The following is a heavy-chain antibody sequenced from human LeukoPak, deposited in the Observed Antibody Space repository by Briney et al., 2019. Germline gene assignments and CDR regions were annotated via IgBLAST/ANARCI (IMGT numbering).Heavy chain of an antibody. D-gene: IGHD3-10*01. CDR1: GVSISSVSINSYY. CDR2: VYHSGST. V-gene: IGHV4-61*01. CDR3: AREDDRYYGL. J-gene: IGHJ4*02. Sequence: SETLSLTCTVSGVSISSVSINSYYWSWVRQPPGKGLEWIGYVYHSGSTNYNPSLKSRVTISVDTSKNQFSLKLSSVTAADTAVYYCAREDDRYYGLWGQGTLVTVSS.